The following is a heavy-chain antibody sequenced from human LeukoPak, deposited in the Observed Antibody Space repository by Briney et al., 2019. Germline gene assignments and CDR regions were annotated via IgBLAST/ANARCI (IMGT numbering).Heavy chain of an antibody. J-gene: IGHJ4*02. CDR2: IKKDGSEK. D-gene: IGHD5-18*01. CDR3: ARHLSGVTGYTYGRGIDY. CDR1: GFMFSSYW. Sequence: GGSLRLSCAASGFMFSSYWMSWVRQAPGKGLEWVADIKKDGSEKYYVDSVKGRFTISRDNAKKSLYLQMNSLRAEDTAVYYCARHLSGVTGYTYGRGIDYWGQGTLVTVSS. V-gene: IGHV3-7*01.